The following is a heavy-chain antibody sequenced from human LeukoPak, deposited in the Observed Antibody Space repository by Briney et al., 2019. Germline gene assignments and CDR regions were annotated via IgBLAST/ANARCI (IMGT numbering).Heavy chain of an antibody. CDR3: ARDIPTIAVGYFDY. CDR2: IWYDGSNK. Sequence: PGGSLRLSCAASGFTFSSYGMHWVRQAPGKGLEWVAVIWYDGSNKYYADSVKGRFTISRDNSKNTLYLQMNSLRAEDTAVYYCARDIPTIAVGYFDYWGQGTLVTVSS. CDR1: GFTFSSYG. D-gene: IGHD6-19*01. J-gene: IGHJ4*02. V-gene: IGHV3-33*01.